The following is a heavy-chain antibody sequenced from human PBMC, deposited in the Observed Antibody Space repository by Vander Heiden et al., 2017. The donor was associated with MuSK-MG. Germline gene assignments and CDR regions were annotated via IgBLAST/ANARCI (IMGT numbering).Heavy chain of an antibody. V-gene: IGHV3-73*01. CDR3: TRPLPLGAAAPVNDY. CDR1: GFTFSGSA. Sequence: EVQLVESGGGLVQPGGSLKLSCAASGFTFSGSAMHWVRQASGKGLEWVGRIRSKANSYATAYAASVKGRFTISRDDSKNTAYLQMNSLKTEDTAVYYCTRPLPLGAAAPVNDYWGQGTLVTVSS. CDR2: IRSKANSYAT. D-gene: IGHD6-13*01. J-gene: IGHJ4*02.